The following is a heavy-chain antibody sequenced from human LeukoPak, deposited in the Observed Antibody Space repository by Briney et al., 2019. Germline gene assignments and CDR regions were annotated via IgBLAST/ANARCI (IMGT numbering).Heavy chain of an antibody. V-gene: IGHV3-53*01. CDR2: IYSGGST. Sequence: GGSLRLSCAASGFTVSSNYMSSVRQAPGKWLEWVSVIYSGGSTYYADSVKGRFTISRDNSKNTLYLQMNSLRAEDTAVYYCARENSGSSFDYWGQGTLVTVSS. J-gene: IGHJ4*02. D-gene: IGHD3-10*01. CDR3: ARENSGSSFDY. CDR1: GFTVSSNY.